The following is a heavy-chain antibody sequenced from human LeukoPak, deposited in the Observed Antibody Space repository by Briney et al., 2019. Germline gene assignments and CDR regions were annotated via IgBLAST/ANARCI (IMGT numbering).Heavy chain of an antibody. J-gene: IGHJ6*02. CDR2: INHSGST. Sequence: PSETLSLTCAVYGGSFSGYYWSWIRQPPGKGLEWIGEINHSGSTNYNPSPKSRVTISVDTSKNQFSLKLSSVTAADTAVYYCARGLYYYDSSGYYYYYYGMDVWGQGTTVTVSS. V-gene: IGHV4-34*01. CDR1: GGSFSGYY. D-gene: IGHD3-22*01. CDR3: ARGLYYYDSSGYYYYYYGMDV.